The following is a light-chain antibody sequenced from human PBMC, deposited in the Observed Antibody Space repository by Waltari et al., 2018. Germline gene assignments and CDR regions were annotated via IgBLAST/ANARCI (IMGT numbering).Light chain of an antibody. J-gene: IGKJ2*03. CDR2: GAS. V-gene: IGKV3-20*01. CDR3: QQYGNSRGS. CDR1: QSVSSDY. Sequence: EIVLTQSPGTLSLSPGEGATLSCSASQSVSSDYLAWYQQKPGQAPRLLIYGASNRATDSPDRFTGSGSGTDFTLTINRLEPEDFAVYYCQQYGNSRGSFGQGTKLEIK.